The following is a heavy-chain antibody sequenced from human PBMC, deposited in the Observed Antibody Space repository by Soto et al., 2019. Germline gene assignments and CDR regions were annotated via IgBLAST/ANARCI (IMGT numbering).Heavy chain of an antibody. J-gene: IGHJ6*02. V-gene: IGHV1-18*01. CDR2: ISAYNGNT. CDR1: GYTFTSCG. CDR3: ASQFPRYYYGMDV. Sequence: ASVKVSCKASGYTFTSCGISWVRQAPGQGLEWMGWISAYNGNTNYAQKLQGRVTMTTDTSTSTAYMELRSLRSDDTAVYYCASQFPRYYYGMDVWGQGTTVTVSS.